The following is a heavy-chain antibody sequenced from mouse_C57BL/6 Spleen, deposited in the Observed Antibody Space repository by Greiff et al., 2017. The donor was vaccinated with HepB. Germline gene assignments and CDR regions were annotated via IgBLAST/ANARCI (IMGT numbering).Heavy chain of an antibody. V-gene: IGHV1-69*01. Sequence: QVQLQQPGAELVMPGASVKLSCKASGYTFTSYWMHWVKQRPGQGLEWIGEIDPSDSYTNYNQKFKGKSTLTVDKSSSTAYMQLSSLTSEDSAVYYCARSYDGPRGYFDVWGTGTTVTVSS. D-gene: IGHD2-3*01. CDR1: GYTFTSYW. CDR2: IDPSDSYT. CDR3: ARSYDGPRGYFDV. J-gene: IGHJ1*03.